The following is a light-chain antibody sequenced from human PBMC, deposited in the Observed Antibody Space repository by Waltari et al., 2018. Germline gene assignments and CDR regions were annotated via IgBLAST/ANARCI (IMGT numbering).Light chain of an antibody. Sequence: QSALTQPASVSGSPGQSITTSCTGSSTDIGTYNFVSWYQHHPGKAPKLIIYGVPNRPSGVSNRFSGSKSGNTASLTISGLQTEDDADYYCCSYAGSMVFGGGTKLTVL. J-gene: IGLJ2*01. CDR1: STDIGTYNF. V-gene: IGLV2-23*02. CDR2: GVP. CDR3: CSYAGSMV.